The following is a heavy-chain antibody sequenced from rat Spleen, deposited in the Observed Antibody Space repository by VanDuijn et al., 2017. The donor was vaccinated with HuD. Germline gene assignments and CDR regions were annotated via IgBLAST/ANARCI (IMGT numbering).Heavy chain of an antibody. J-gene: IGHJ1*01. Sequence: EVQLVESGGGLVQPGRSLKLSCVASGFNFNDYWMGWVRQAPGKGLEWVSSINPDGGTTYYPDSVKGRFTISRDNAENTVYLQMDNLRSEDTATYYCARAGYLRDWYFDFWGPGTMVTVSS. CDR2: INPDGGTT. CDR3: ARAGYLRDWYFDF. V-gene: IGHV5-58*01. CDR1: GFNFNDYW. D-gene: IGHD2-2*01.